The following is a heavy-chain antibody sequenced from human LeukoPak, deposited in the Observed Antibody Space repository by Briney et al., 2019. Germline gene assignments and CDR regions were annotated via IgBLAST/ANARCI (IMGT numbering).Heavy chain of an antibody. J-gene: IGHJ4*02. CDR2: INHSGST. Sequence: GSLRLSCAASGFGFSNFWMSWVRQPPGKGLEWIGEINHSGSTNYNPSLKSRVTISVDTSKNQFSLKLSSVTAADTAVYYCARIHGSAFDYWGQGTLVTVSS. CDR3: ARIHGSAFDY. CDR1: GFGFSNFW. V-gene: IGHV4-34*01.